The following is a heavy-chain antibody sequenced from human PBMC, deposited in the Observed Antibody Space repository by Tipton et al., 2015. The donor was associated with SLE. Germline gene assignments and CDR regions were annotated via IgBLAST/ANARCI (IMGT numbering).Heavy chain of an antibody. CDR1: GFTFDDYA. CDR2: ISWNSGSI. CDR3: GRGDPDY. V-gene: IGHV3-9*01. D-gene: IGHD3-16*01. J-gene: IGHJ4*02. Sequence: RSLRLSCAASGFTFDDYAMHWVRQAPGKGLEWVSGISWNSGSIGYADSVKGRFTISKDNANNFMYLHMNTLRVEDTAVYYCGRGDPDYWGQGTLVTVSS.